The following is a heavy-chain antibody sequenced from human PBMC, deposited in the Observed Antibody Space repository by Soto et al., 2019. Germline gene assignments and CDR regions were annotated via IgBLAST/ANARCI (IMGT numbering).Heavy chain of an antibody. CDR3: ARSNRSSGPPGAFDI. J-gene: IGHJ3*02. CDR1: GFSLSTSGMC. V-gene: IGHV2-70*01. D-gene: IGHD1-26*01. Sequence: SGPTLVNPTQTLTLTCTFSGFSLSTSGMCVSWIRQPPGKALGWLALIDWDDDKYYSTSLKTRLTISKDTSKNQVVLTMTNMDPVDTATYYCARSNRSSGPPGAFDIWGQGTMVTVSS. CDR2: IDWDDDK.